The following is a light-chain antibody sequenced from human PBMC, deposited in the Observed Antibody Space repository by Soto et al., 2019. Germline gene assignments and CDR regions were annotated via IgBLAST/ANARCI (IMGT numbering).Light chain of an antibody. CDR2: SNN. Sequence: QSVLTQPPSASGTPGQRVTISCSGSSSNIGSNTVNWYQQLPGTAPKLLSYSNNQRPSGVPDRFSGSKSGTSASLAISGLQSEDEAEYYCAAWDDSLKGYVFGSGTKLTVL. CDR1: SSNIGSNT. V-gene: IGLV1-44*01. J-gene: IGLJ1*01. CDR3: AAWDDSLKGYV.